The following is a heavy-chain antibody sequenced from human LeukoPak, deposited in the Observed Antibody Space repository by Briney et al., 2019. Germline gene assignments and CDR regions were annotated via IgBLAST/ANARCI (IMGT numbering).Heavy chain of an antibody. D-gene: IGHD1-26*01. CDR2: INPSGGST. CDR1: GYTFTSYY. CDR3: ARVGSSPYYFDL. Sequence: ASVKVSCKASGYTFTSYYMHWVRQAPGQGLEGMGIINPSGGSTSYAQKFQGRVTMTRDTSTSTVYMELSSLRSEDTAVYYCARVGSSPYYFDLWGRGTLVTVSS. J-gene: IGHJ2*01. V-gene: IGHV1-46*03.